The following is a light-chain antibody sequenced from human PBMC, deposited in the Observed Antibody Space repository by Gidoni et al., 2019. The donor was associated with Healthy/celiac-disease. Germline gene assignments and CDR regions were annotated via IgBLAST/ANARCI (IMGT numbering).Light chain of an antibody. Sequence: EIVMTQSPATLSVSPGERATLSCRASQRVRSNLAWYQQKPGQAPRLLIYGASSRATGSPARFSGSGSGTEFTLTISSLQSEDFAVYYCQQYNNWPPLTFGGGTKVEIK. V-gene: IGKV3-15*01. CDR1: QRVRSN. CDR3: QQYNNWPPLT. CDR2: GAS. J-gene: IGKJ4*01.